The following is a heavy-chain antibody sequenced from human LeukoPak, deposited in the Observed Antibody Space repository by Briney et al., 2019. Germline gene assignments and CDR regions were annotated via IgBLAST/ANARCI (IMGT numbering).Heavy chain of an antibody. Sequence: ASLKVSCKASGYTFTIYGISWVRQAPGQGLEWIAWISAYNGNPNYAQQLQGRVTMTTDTSTSTAYMELRSLRSDDTAVYYCARVEDIVVVPAAMPHENWFDPWGQGTLVTVSS. V-gene: IGHV1-18*04. CDR2: ISAYNGNP. J-gene: IGHJ5*02. CDR3: ARVEDIVVVPAAMPHENWFDP. CDR1: GYTFTIYG. D-gene: IGHD2-2*01.